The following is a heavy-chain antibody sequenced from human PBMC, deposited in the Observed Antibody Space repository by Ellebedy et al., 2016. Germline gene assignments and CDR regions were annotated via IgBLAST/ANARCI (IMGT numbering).Heavy chain of an antibody. CDR2: IKEDGSAE. Sequence: GGSLRLSCAASGFTFSRSWMSWVRQPPGTGLEWVANIKEDGSAEYYVDSVKGRFTISRDNGQNSLYLQMNSLRDEDTAVYYCAKGGGLASWGQGTLVTVSS. J-gene: IGHJ4*02. V-gene: IGHV3-7*01. CDR1: GFTFSRSW. CDR3: AKGGGLAS. D-gene: IGHD2-15*01.